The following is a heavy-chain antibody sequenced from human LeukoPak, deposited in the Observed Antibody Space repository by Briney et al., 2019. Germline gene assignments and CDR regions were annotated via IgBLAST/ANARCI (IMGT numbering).Heavy chain of an antibody. CDR3: ATDRNYGDYLFDY. CDR1: GGTFSSYA. D-gene: IGHD4-17*01. V-gene: IGHV1-24*01. Sequence: ASVKVSCKASGGTFSSYAISWVRQAPGKGLEWMGGFDPEDGETIYAQKFQGRVTMTEDTSTDTAYMELSSLRSEDTAVYYCATDRNYGDYLFDYWGQGTLVTVSS. CDR2: FDPEDGET. J-gene: IGHJ4*02.